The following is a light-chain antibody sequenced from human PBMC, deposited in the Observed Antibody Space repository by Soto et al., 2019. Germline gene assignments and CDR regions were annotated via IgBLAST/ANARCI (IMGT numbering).Light chain of an antibody. Sequence: DIHMTQSPTSLSASARDRVIITCRASQSISSYLNWYRQKPGKAPELLIKAATRLQSGVPPRFSGSGFGTEFTLTISSLQPEDYATYYCHQSYQLPYTFGQGTRLEIK. J-gene: IGKJ2*01. CDR3: HQSYQLPYT. CDR2: AAT. CDR1: QSISSY. V-gene: IGKV1-39*01.